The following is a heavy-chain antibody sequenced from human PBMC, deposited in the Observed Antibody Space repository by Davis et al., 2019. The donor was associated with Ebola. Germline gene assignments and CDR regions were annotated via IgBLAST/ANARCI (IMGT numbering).Heavy chain of an antibody. CDR3: ARLRGGCSGGSCGYFDY. V-gene: IGHV4-59*08. CDR1: GGSISSYY. J-gene: IGHJ4*02. D-gene: IGHD2-15*01. CDR2: IYSSGST. Sequence: SETLSLTCTVSGGSISSYYWSWIRQPPGKGLEWIGYIYSSGSTNYNPSLKSPVTVSVDTSKTQFPLKLGSVTAADTAVYYCARLRGGCSGGSCGYFDYWGQGTLVTVSS.